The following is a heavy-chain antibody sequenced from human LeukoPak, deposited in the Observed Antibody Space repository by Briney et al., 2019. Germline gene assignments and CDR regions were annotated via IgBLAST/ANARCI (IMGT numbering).Heavy chain of an antibody. CDR2: ISSSSTYI. Sequence: AGSLTLSCAASGFTFSNYNMNWVRQAPGKGLEWVSSISSSSTYISYADSVKGRLTISRDNAKVSLVLQMNSLRAEGTAVYYCARADVMGGQGTLVTVSS. CDR3: ARADVM. V-gene: IGHV3-21*01. D-gene: IGHD3-16*01. J-gene: IGHJ4*02. CDR1: GFTFSNYN.